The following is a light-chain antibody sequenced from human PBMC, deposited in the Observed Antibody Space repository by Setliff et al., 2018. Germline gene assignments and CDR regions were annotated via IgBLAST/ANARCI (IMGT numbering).Light chain of an antibody. CDR2: DVT. CDR3: SSYTVGSTLSV. V-gene: IGLV2-14*03. CDR1: SSDVGGYDY. J-gene: IGLJ1*01. Sequence: QSALPQPASVSGSPGQSITFSCTGSSSDVGGYDYVSWYQQHPGKAPKLLIYDVTNRPSGVSNRFSGSKSGNTASLTISGLQAEDEAEYFCSSYTVGSTLSVFGTGTKVNVL.